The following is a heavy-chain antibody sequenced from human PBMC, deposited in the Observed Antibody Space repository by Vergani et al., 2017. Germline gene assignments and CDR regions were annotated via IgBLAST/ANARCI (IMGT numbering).Heavy chain of an antibody. CDR1: GGSISSSSYY. V-gene: IGHV4-39*01. D-gene: IGHD3-22*01. Sequence: QLQLQESGPGLVKPSETLSLTCTVSGGSISSSSYYWGWIRQPPGKGLEWIGSIYYSGSTYSNPSLKSRFTISVDTYKNQFSLRLSSVTAAATSVYDCARTKGALPSRITMLAVVRNPFGFWGQGTMVTVSS. J-gene: IGHJ3*01. CDR3: ARTKGALPSRITMLAVVRNPFGF. CDR2: IYYSGST.